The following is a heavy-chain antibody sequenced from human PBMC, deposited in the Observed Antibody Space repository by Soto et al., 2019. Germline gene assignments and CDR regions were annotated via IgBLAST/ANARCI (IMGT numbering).Heavy chain of an antibody. Sequence: ASVKVSCKASGYTFTSYDINWVRQATGQGLEWMGWMNPNSGNTGYAQKFQGRVTMTRNTSISTAYMELSSLRSEDTAVYYCARGRRYCSSTSCPNYYYYMDVWGKGTTVTVSS. CDR2: MNPNSGNT. CDR1: GYTFTSYD. V-gene: IGHV1-8*01. J-gene: IGHJ6*03. CDR3: ARGRRYCSSTSCPNYYYYMDV. D-gene: IGHD2-2*01.